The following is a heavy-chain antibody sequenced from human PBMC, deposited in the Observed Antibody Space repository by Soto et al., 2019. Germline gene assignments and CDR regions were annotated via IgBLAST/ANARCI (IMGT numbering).Heavy chain of an antibody. Sequence: SETLSLTCTVSGGSISSGGYYWSWIRQHPGKGLEWIGYIYYSGSTYYNPSLKSRVTISVDTSKNQFSLKLSSVTAADTAVYYCARGIAAATSPAFDLWGQGTMVTVSS. CDR1: GGSISSGGYY. CDR3: ARGIAAATSPAFDL. J-gene: IGHJ3*01. D-gene: IGHD6-13*01. V-gene: IGHV4-31*03. CDR2: IYYSGST.